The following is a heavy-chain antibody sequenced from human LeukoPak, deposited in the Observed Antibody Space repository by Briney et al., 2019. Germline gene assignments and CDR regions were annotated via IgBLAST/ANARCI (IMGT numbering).Heavy chain of an antibody. Sequence: GRSLRLSCAASGFTFDDYAMHWVRQAPGKGLEWVSGISWNNGSIGYADSVKGRFTISRDNAKNSLYLQMNSLRAEDMVLYYCAKDSGIAAAGLDYWGQGTLVTVSS. D-gene: IGHD6-13*01. V-gene: IGHV3-9*03. CDR3: AKDSGIAAAGLDY. CDR2: ISWNNGSI. CDR1: GFTFDDYA. J-gene: IGHJ4*02.